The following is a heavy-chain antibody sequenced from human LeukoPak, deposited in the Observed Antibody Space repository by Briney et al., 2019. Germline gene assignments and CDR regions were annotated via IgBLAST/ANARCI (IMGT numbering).Heavy chain of an antibody. CDR2: IYYSGST. Sequence: SETLSLTCTVSGGSISSGDYYWSWIRQPPGKGLEWIGYIYYSGSTYYNPSLKSRVTISVDTSKNQFSLKLSSVTAADTAVYYCARDRSIAAAHKGYAFDIWGQGTMVTVSS. CDR1: GGSISSGDYY. D-gene: IGHD6-13*01. J-gene: IGHJ3*02. V-gene: IGHV4-30-4*01. CDR3: ARDRSIAAAHKGYAFDI.